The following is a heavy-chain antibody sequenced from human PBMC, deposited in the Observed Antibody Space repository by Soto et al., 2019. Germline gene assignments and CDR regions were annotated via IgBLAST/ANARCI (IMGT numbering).Heavy chain of an antibody. CDR3: AREGDMKFHSDSSDEPGY. Sequence: QVQLVQSGAEVKKPGSSVKVSCKASGGTFSSFVISWVRQAPGQGLEWMGRIIPSIGIINYAQKFQGRVTITVDTSTSTAYMELSSLRSDDTAVYYCAREGDMKFHSDSSDEPGYWGQGTLVTVSS. D-gene: IGHD3-22*01. CDR1: GGTFSSFV. J-gene: IGHJ4*02. V-gene: IGHV1-69*04. CDR2: IIPSIGII.